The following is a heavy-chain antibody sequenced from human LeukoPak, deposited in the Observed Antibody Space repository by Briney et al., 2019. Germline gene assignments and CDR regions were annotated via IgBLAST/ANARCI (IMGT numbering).Heavy chain of an antibody. CDR3: ARDKIVGATYFDY. V-gene: IGHV3-7*01. CDR2: IKQDGSEK. Sequence: GGSLRLSCAASGFTFSNGWMSWVRQAPGKGLEWVANIKQDGSEKYYVDSVKGRFTISRDNAKNSLYLQMNSLRAEDTAVYYCARDKIVGATYFDYWGQGTLVTVSS. J-gene: IGHJ4*02. D-gene: IGHD1-26*01. CDR1: GFTFSNGW.